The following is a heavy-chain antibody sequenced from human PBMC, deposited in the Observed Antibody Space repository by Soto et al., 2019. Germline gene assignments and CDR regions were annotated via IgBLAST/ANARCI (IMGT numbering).Heavy chain of an antibody. V-gene: IGHV6-1*01. Sequence: SQTLSLTCAISGDSVSSNSAAWNWIRQSPSRGLEWLGRTYYRSKWYNDYAVSVRSRITVNPDTSKNQFSLQLTSVTPEDTAVYYCAGTTSHQWYYMDVWGKGTTVTVSS. CDR1: GDSVSSNSAA. CDR3: AGTTSHQWYYMDV. D-gene: IGHD1-7*01. J-gene: IGHJ6*03. CDR2: TYYRSKWYN.